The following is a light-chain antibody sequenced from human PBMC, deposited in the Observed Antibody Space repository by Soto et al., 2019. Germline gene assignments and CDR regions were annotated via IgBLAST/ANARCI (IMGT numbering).Light chain of an antibody. CDR1: QSVSSN. V-gene: IGKV3-15*01. Sequence: EIVMTQSPATLSVSPGERATLSCRASQSVSSNLAWYQQKPGQAPRLLIYGASTRATGIPARFSGSGSGTDFTLTIGSLQSEDFAVYSCQQYNNWPPLTFGGGSKVEIK. CDR3: QQYNNWPPLT. CDR2: GAS. J-gene: IGKJ4*01.